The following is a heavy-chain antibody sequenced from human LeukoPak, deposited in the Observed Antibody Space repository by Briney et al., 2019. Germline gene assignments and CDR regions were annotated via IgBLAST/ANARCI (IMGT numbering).Heavy chain of an antibody. CDR1: GFTFDYYG. Sequence: GGSLRLSCAASGFTFDYYGMSWVRQAPGKGLEWVSTISGTGGTTYYADSVKGRFTISRDNSKSSLYLQLNSLIAEDTATYYCAKGQPPYCTSDTCHRFDWFDPWGQGTLVAVSS. D-gene: IGHD2-8*02. CDR3: AKGQPPYCTSDTCHRFDWFDP. J-gene: IGHJ5*02. CDR2: ISGTGGTT. V-gene: IGHV3-23*01.